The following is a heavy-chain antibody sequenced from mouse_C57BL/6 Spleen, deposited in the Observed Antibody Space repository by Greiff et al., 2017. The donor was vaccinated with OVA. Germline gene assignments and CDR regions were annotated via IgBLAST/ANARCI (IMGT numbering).Heavy chain of an antibody. CDR2: ISDGGSYT. J-gene: IGHJ2*01. Sequence: EVQGVDSGGGLVKPGGSLKLSCAASGFTFSSYAMSWVRQTPEKRLEWVATISDGGSYTYYPDNVKGRFTISRDNAKNNRYLQMSHLKSEDTAMYYCARDRDPLCYFDDWGQGTTLTVSS. D-gene: IGHD6-2*01. CDR3: ARDRDPLCYFDD. CDR1: GFTFSSYA. V-gene: IGHV5-4*01.